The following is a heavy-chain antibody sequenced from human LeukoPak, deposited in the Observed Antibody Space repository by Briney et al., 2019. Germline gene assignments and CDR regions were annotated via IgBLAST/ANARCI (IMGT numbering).Heavy chain of an antibody. CDR1: GGSISSSNYY. V-gene: IGHV4-39*01. Sequence: PSETLSLTCTVSGGSISSSNYYWGWIRHPPGKGLEWIGSIYYSGSTYYNPSLKSRVTISVDTSKNQFSLKLSSVTAADTAVYYCAGTRTTVTTFWFDPWGQGTLVTVSS. CDR3: AGTRTTVTTFWFDP. D-gene: IGHD4-17*01. J-gene: IGHJ5*02. CDR2: IYYSGST.